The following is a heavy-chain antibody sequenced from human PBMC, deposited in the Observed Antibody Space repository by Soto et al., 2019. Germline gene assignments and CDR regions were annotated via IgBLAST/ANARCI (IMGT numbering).Heavy chain of an antibody. V-gene: IGHV4-34*09. CDR2: INHSGST. Sequence: PSETLSLTCAVYGGSFSGYYWSWIRQPPGKGLEWIGEINHSGSTNYNPSLKSRVTISVDTSKNQFSLKLNSVTAADTAVYYCARSVGATSPSGWFDPWGQGTLVTVSS. J-gene: IGHJ5*02. CDR3: ARSVGATSPSGWFDP. D-gene: IGHD1-26*01. CDR1: GGSFSGYY.